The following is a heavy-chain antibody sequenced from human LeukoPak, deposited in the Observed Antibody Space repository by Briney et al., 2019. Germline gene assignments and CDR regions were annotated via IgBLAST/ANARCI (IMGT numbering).Heavy chain of an antibody. D-gene: IGHD1-26*01. CDR1: GFTFDDYG. J-gene: IGHJ3*02. Sequence: GGSLRLSCAASGFTFDDYGMNWVRQAPGKGPEWVAIISSDGRTQIYADSVKGRFTISRDNLKNTLNLQMNYLEAEDTAVYYCAKEEGWGVNSFDMWGQGTMVTVSS. CDR3: AKEEGWGVNSFDM. CDR2: ISSDGRTQ. V-gene: IGHV3-30*18.